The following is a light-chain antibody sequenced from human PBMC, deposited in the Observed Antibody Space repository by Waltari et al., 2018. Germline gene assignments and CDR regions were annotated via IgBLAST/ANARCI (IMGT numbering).Light chain of an antibody. Sequence: QSALTQPASVSGSPGQSISISCTGTSSDVGGYNFVSWYQQHPGKAPQLMIYDVANRPPGVSIRFSGSKSGNTASLTIPGLQDEDEADYYCSSYTSSSTRVFGTGTKVTVL. CDR3: SSYTSSSTRV. V-gene: IGLV2-14*03. J-gene: IGLJ1*01. CDR1: SSDVGGYNF. CDR2: DVA.